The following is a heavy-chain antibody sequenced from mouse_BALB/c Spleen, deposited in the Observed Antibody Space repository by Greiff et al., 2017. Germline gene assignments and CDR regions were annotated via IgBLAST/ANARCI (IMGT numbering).Heavy chain of an antibody. D-gene: IGHD2-2*01. CDR2: IWSGGST. CDR3: AGWLRRAWFAY. J-gene: IGHJ3*01. CDR1: GFSLTSYG. V-gene: IGHV2-2*02. Sequence: VQLQQSGPGLVQPSQSLSITCTVSGFSLTSYGVHWVRQSPGKGLEWLGVIWSGGSTDYNAAFISRLSISKDNSKSQVFFKMNSLQANYTAIYYCAGWLRRAWFAYWGQGTLVTVSA.